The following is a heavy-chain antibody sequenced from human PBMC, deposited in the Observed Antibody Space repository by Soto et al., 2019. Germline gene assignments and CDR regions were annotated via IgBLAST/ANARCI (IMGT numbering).Heavy chain of an antibody. CDR3: ASHSSGWADDAFDI. J-gene: IGHJ3*02. CDR2: IYHSGST. D-gene: IGHD6-19*01. CDR1: SGSISSSNW. Sequence: QVQLQESGPGLVKPSGTLSLTCAVSSGSISSSNWWSWVRQPPGKGLEWIGEIYHSGSTNSNPSLKSRVTISVDTSKTQFSLKLRSVTAADTAVYYCASHSSGWADDAFDIWGQGTMVTVSS. V-gene: IGHV4-4*02.